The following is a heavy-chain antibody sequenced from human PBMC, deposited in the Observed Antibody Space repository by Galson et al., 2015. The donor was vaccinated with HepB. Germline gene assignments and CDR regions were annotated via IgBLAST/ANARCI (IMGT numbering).Heavy chain of an antibody. J-gene: IGHJ4*02. V-gene: IGHV4-30-2*01. Sequence: TLSLTCAVSGGSISSGGYSWSWIRQPPGKGLEWIGYIYHSGSTYYSPSLKSRVTISVDRSKNQFSLRLTSVTAADTAVYYCASGSGSLSFDYWGQGTLVTVSS. CDR3: ASGSGSLSFDY. CDR2: IYHSGST. D-gene: IGHD3-10*01. CDR1: GGSISSGGYS.